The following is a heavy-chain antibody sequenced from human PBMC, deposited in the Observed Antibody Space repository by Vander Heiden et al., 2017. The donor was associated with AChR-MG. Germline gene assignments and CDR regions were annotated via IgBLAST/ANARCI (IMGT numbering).Heavy chain of an antibody. J-gene: IGHJ4*02. CDR2: IIPILGIA. Sequence: QVQLVQSGAEVKKPGFPVKVSCKAPGGPFSSYAISWVRQAPGQGLEWMGRIIPILGIANYAQKFQGRVTITADKSTSTAYMELNSLRSEDTAVYYCARVRRGQQLDIFYFDYWGQGTLVTVSS. V-gene: IGHV1-69*04. D-gene: IGHD6-13*01. CDR3: ARVRRGQQLDIFYFDY. CDR1: GGPFSSYA.